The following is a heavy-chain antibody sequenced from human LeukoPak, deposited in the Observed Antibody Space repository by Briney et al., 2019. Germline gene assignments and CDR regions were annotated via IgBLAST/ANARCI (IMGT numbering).Heavy chain of an antibody. J-gene: IGHJ4*02. CDR1: GFTFSSYS. D-gene: IGHD1-20*01. Sequence: GGSLRLSCAASGFTFSSYSMNWVRQAPGKGLEWVSSISSSSSYIYYADSVKGRFTISRDNAKNSLYLQMSSLRAEDTAVYYCAREPRLYSWNDVIDYWGQGTLVTVSS. CDR2: ISSSSSYI. V-gene: IGHV3-21*01. CDR3: AREPRLYSWNDVIDY.